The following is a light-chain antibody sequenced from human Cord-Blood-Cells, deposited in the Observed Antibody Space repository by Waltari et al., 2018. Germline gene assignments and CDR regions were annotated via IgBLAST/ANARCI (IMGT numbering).Light chain of an antibody. Sequence: QSALTQPRSVSGSPGQPVTISCTGTSTDVGGYNYVSWYQQHPGEAPKLIIYDVSKRPAGVPDRFSGSRAGNAASLTISGLQAEDEADYYCCSYAGSYTWVFGGGTKLTVL. CDR2: DVS. CDR3: CSYAGSYTWV. V-gene: IGLV2-11*01. J-gene: IGLJ3*02. CDR1: STDVGGYNY.